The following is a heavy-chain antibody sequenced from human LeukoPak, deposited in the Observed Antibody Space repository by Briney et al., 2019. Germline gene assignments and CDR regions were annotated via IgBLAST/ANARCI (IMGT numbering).Heavy chain of an antibody. CDR2: FSHSGTT. CDR3: ARRGEVLRRYFDY. V-gene: IGHV4-34*01. D-gene: IGHD3-16*01. Sequence: PSETLSLTCAVYGGSFSGYYWAWIRQPPGKGLEWIGEFSHSGTTNYNPSLKSRVTILVDTSKNQFSLSLTSVTAADTAVYYCARRGEVLRRYFDYWGQGTLVTVSS. CDR1: GGSFSGYY. J-gene: IGHJ4*02.